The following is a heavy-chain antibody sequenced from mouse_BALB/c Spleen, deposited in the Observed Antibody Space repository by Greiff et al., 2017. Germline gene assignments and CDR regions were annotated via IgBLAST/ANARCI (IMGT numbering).Heavy chain of an antibody. CDR3: ARRDYDEDDY. V-gene: IGHV1-80*01. J-gene: IGHJ2*01. D-gene: IGHD2-4*01. Sequence: QVQLKQSGAELVRPGSSVKISCKASGYAFSSYWMNWVKQRPGQGLEWIGQIYPGDGDTNYNGKFKGKATLTADKSSSTAYMQLSSLTSEDSAVYFCARRDYDEDDYWGQGTTLTVSS. CDR1: GYAFSSYW. CDR2: IYPGDGDT.